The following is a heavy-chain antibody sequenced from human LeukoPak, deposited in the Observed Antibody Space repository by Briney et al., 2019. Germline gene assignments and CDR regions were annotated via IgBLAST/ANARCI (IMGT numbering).Heavy chain of an antibody. CDR2: INSSSTYI. CDR3: ARDYGDY. D-gene: IGHD3-10*01. CDR1: GFLFSSYS. Sequence: GSLRLSFAASGFLFSSYSMNWVRPAPGKGLEWVSSINSSSTYIYYADSVKGRFTISRDNAKNSLYLQMNSLRAEDTAVYYCARDYGDYWGQGTLVTVSS. J-gene: IGHJ4*02. V-gene: IGHV3-21*01.